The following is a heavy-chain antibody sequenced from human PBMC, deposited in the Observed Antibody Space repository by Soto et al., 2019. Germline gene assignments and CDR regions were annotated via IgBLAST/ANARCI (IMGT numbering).Heavy chain of an antibody. Sequence: ESGPTLVNPTETLTLTCTVSGFSLSNARMGVSWIRQPPGKALEWLAHIFSNDEKSYSTSLKSRLTISKDTSKSQVVLTMTNMDPVDTATYYCARILFESGSYYFHFDYWGQGTLVTVSS. D-gene: IGHD1-26*01. CDR3: ARILFESGSYYFHFDY. V-gene: IGHV2-26*01. CDR2: IFSNDEK. J-gene: IGHJ4*02. CDR1: GFSLSNARMG.